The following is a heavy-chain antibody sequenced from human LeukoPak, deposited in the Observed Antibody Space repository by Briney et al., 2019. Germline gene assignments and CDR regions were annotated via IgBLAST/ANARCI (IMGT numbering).Heavy chain of an antibody. CDR1: GFAVSNNY. CDR2: IYGGGST. Sequence: HAGGSLRLSCAASGFAVSNNYMSWVRQAPGKGLEWVSIIYGGGSTYYADSVNGRFTISRHNSKNTLYLQMNSLRAEDTAVYYCARPNYYGSGSYFDYWGQGTLVTVSS. V-gene: IGHV3-53*04. D-gene: IGHD3-10*01. CDR3: ARPNYYGSGSYFDY. J-gene: IGHJ4*02.